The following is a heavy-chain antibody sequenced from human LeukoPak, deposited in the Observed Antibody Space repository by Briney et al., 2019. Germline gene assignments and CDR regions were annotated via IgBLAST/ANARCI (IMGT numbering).Heavy chain of an antibody. CDR1: GYTFTSYG. CDR3: ARDLMWDIVVVVAATGGAHFDY. CDR2: ISAYNGNT. V-gene: IGHV1-18*01. J-gene: IGHJ4*02. Sequence: ASVKVSCKASGYTFTSYGISWVRQAPGQGLEWMGWISAYNGNTNYAQKLQGRVTMTTDTSTSTAYMELRSLRSDDTAVNYCARDLMWDIVVVVAATGGAHFDYWGQGTLVTVSS. D-gene: IGHD2-15*01.